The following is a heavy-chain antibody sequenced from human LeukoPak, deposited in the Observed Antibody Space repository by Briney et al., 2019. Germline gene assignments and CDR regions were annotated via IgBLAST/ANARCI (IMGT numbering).Heavy chain of an antibody. CDR1: GGSISTYY. D-gene: IGHD2-15*01. J-gene: IGHJ4*02. Sequence: PSETLSLTCTVSGGSISTYYWSWIRQPPGKGLEWIGYIYYSGNTNYNPSLKSRVTISVDTSKNQFSLKLTSVTAADTAVYYCARDGCSGGTCYFDYWGQGTLVTVSS. CDR3: ARDGCSGGTCYFDY. CDR2: IYYSGNT. V-gene: IGHV4-59*01.